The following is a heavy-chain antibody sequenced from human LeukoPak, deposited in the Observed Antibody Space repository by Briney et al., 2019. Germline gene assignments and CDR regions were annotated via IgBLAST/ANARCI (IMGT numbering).Heavy chain of an antibody. CDR2: ISGSGGST. V-gene: IGHV3-23*01. D-gene: IGHD1-26*01. J-gene: IGHJ4*02. Sequence: GGSLRLSCAASGFTFSSYAMSWVRQAPGKGLEWVSAISGSGGSTYYADSVKGRFTISRDNSKNTLYLQMNSLRAEDTAVYYCAKALTVVVGAMGYYFDYWGQGTLVTVSS. CDR1: GFTFSSYA. CDR3: AKALTVVVGAMGYYFDY.